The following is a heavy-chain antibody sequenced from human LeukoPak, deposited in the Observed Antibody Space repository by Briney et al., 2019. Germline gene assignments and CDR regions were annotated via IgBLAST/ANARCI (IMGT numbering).Heavy chain of an antibody. V-gene: IGHV1-2*02. Sequence: ASVKVSCKASGYTFTGYYMHWVRQAPGQGLEWMGWINPNSGGTNYAQKFQGRVTMTRDTSISTACMELSRLRSDDTAVYYCAREGDGYNWNRPSDPWGQGTLVTVSS. CDR2: INPNSGGT. J-gene: IGHJ5*02. CDR1: GYTFTGYY. D-gene: IGHD1-1*01. CDR3: AREGDGYNWNRPSDP.